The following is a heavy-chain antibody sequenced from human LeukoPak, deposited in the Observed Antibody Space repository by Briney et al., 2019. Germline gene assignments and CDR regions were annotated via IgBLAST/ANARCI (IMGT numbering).Heavy chain of an antibody. CDR2: ISSSSSYI. Sequence: GGSLRLSCTTSGFTFSSYSMNWVRQAPGKGLEWVSSISSSSSYIYYADSVKGRFTISRDNAKNSLYLQMNSLRAEDTAVYYCARDRCSGGSCFDYWGQGTLVTVSS. J-gene: IGHJ4*02. CDR1: GFTFSSYS. D-gene: IGHD2-15*01. CDR3: ARDRCSGGSCFDY. V-gene: IGHV3-21*01.